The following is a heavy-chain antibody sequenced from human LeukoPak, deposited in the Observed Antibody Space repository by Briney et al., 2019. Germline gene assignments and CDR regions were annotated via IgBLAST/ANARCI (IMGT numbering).Heavy chain of an antibody. J-gene: IGHJ6*02. CDR1: GCSISSSKW. CDR2: IYHNGST. CDR3: ARGYPRVVPAALPAKHYYYYYGMDV. V-gene: IGHV4-4*02. Sequence: RSSETLSLTCAVSGCSISSSKWWSWGRPPPRKGLGWVGEIYHNGSTNHNPSLKSRVTISVDKSKNQFSLKLSSVTAADTAVYYCARGYPRVVPAALPAKHYYYYYGMDVWGQGTTVTVSS. D-gene: IGHD2-2*02.